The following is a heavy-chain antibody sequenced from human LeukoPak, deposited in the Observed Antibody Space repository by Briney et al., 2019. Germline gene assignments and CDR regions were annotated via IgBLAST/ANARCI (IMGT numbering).Heavy chain of an antibody. CDR2: IYYSGST. CDR3: ARDLKYYDILTGYFLTQYNWFDP. Sequence: SETLSLTCTVSGGSISSSSYYWGWIRQPPGKGLEWIGSIYYSGSTNYNPSLKSRVTMSVDTSKNQFSLKLSSVTAADTAVYYCARDLKYYDILTGYFLTQYNWFDPWGQGTLVTVSS. CDR1: GGSISSSSYY. D-gene: IGHD3-9*01. V-gene: IGHV4-39*07. J-gene: IGHJ5*02.